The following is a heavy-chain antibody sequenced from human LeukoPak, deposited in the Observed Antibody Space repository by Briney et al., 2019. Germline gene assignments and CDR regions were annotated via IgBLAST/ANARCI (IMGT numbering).Heavy chain of an antibody. J-gene: IGHJ4*02. V-gene: IGHV4-39*07. CDR1: GGSISSSSYY. D-gene: IGHD5-12*01. CDR2: IYYSGST. Sequence: SETLSLTCTVSGGSISSSSYYWGWIRQPPGKGLEWIGSIYYSGSTYYNPSLKSRVTISVDTSKNQFSLKLSSVTAADTAVYYCARDQLQGYTVDYWGQGTLVTVSS. CDR3: ARDQLQGYTVDY.